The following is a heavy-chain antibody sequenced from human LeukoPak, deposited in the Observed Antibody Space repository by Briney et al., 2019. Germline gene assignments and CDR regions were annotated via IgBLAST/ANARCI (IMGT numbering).Heavy chain of an antibody. CDR1: GFSFRTHS. D-gene: IGHD3-10*01. J-gene: IGHJ4*02. CDR2: ISKSGTYI. V-gene: IGHV3-21*06. CDR3: ARGSGVHY. Sequence: KPGGSLRLSCEASGFSFRTHSMNWVRQAPGKGLEWVSSISKSGTYIYYADSMKGRFTISRDNANNSLYLHMDSLRTDDTAVYYCARGSGVHYWGQGSLVIVSS.